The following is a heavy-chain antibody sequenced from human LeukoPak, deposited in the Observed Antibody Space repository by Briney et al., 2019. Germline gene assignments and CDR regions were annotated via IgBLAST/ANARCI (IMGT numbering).Heavy chain of an antibody. Sequence: SGGSLRLSCAASGFTFSSYWMSWVRQAPGKGLEWVSVIYSGGSTYYADSVKGRFTISRDNSKNTLYLQMNSLRADDAAVYYCAREIYSSSWYYDYWGQGTLVTVSS. V-gene: IGHV3-53*01. CDR1: GFTFSSYW. CDR3: AREIYSSSWYYDY. CDR2: IYSGGST. J-gene: IGHJ4*02. D-gene: IGHD6-13*01.